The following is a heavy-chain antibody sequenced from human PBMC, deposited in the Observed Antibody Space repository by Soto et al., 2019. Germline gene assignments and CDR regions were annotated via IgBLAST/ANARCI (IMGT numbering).Heavy chain of an antibody. J-gene: IGHJ4*02. CDR1: GGSISSGGYY. CDR2: IYYSGST. CDR3: ARARSIAARPTYNFDY. Sequence: SETLSLTCTVSGGSISSGGYYWSWIRQHPGKGLEWIGYIYYSGSTYYNPSLKSRVTISVDTSKNQFSLKLSSVTAADTAVYYCARARSIAARPTYNFDYWGQGTLVTVSS. D-gene: IGHD6-6*01. V-gene: IGHV4-31*03.